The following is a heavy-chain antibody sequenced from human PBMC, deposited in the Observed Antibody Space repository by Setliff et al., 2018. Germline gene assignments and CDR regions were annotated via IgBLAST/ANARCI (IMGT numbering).Heavy chain of an antibody. Sequence: PSETLSLTCTVSGGSVGSDFSYWTWIRQPAGKGLEWIGQIYTSWSTNYNPSPKSRVTISLDASKNQFSLRLTSVTAADTAVYYCARVTGFFYVDAWGKGTTVTVS. J-gene: IGHJ6*03. CDR2: IYTSWST. CDR3: ARVTGFFYVDA. D-gene: IGHD3-3*01. V-gene: IGHV4-61*09. CDR1: GGSVGSDFSY.